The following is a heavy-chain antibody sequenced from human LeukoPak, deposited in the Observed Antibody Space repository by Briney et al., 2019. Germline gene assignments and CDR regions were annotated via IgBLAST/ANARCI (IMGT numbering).Heavy chain of an antibody. CDR1: GGSVSSGSYY. Sequence: SETLSLTCTVSGGSVSSGSYYWSWIRQPPGKGLEWLGYIYYSGSTNYNPSLKSRVTISVDTSKNQFSLKLSSVTAADTAVYYCAREGVVRGANWFDPWGQGTLVTVSS. J-gene: IGHJ5*02. D-gene: IGHD3-10*01. CDR2: IYYSGST. CDR3: AREGVVRGANWFDP. V-gene: IGHV4-61*01.